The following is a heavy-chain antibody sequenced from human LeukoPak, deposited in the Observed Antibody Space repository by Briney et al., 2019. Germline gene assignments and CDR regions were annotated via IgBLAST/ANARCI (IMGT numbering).Heavy chain of an antibody. Sequence: SETLSLTCTVSGGSISSGGYSWSWIRQHPGKGLEWIGDIYYSGSTYYNPSLKSRLTISVDTSKNQFSLKLSSVTAADTAVYYCARGIAAAGPQYFQHWGQGTLVTVSS. V-gene: IGHV4-31*03. CDR2: IYYSGST. D-gene: IGHD6-13*01. CDR1: GGSISSGGYS. CDR3: ARGIAAAGPQYFQH. J-gene: IGHJ1*01.